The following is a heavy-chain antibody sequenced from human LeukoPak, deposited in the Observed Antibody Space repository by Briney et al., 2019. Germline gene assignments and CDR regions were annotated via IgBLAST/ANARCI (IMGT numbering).Heavy chain of an antibody. CDR3: AKSRYCTSTTCSSIF. CDR1: GFTFSSYG. CDR2: IRGSGGST. J-gene: IGHJ4*02. Sequence: PGGSLRLSCAASGFTFSSYGMSWVRQAPGKGLEWVSGIRGSGGSTYYADSVKGRFTISRDNSKNTLYLEMNSLRGEDTAVYYCAKSRYCTSTTCSSIFWGQGTLVTVSS. V-gene: IGHV3-23*01. D-gene: IGHD2-2*01.